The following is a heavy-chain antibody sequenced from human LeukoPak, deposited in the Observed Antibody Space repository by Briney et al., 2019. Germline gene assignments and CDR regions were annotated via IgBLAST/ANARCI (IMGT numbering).Heavy chain of an antibody. D-gene: IGHD6-13*01. Sequence: PSETLSLTCAVYGGSFSGYYWSWIRQPPGKGLEWIGEINHSGSTNYNPSLKSRVTISVDTSKNQFSLKLSSATAADTAVYYCARRMRSWYKYFDYWGQGTLVTVSS. CDR1: GGSFSGYY. J-gene: IGHJ4*02. CDR2: INHSGST. CDR3: ARRMRSWYKYFDY. V-gene: IGHV4-34*01.